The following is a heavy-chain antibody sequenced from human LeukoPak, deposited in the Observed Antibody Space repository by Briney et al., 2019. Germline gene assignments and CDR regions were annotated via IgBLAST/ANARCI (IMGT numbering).Heavy chain of an antibody. J-gene: IGHJ5*02. CDR2: ISHDGNDN. V-gene: IGHV3-30*03. D-gene: IGHD5-18*01. Sequence: GGSLRLSCAASGFSYSSYGMHWVRQAPGKGLEWVAVISHDGNDNYYADSVKGRFTISRDNSKNTVYLEMHSLRAEDTAVYYCARGSAFVTTYRGGNWFDPWGQGTLVTVSS. CDR1: GFSYSSYG. CDR3: ARGSAFVTTYRGGNWFDP.